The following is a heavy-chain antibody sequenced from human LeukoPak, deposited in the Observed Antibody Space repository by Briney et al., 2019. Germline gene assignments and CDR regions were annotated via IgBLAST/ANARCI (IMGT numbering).Heavy chain of an antibody. J-gene: IGHJ4*02. D-gene: IGHD3-16*01. CDR1: GFTFSSYG. V-gene: IGHV3-30*18. Sequence: PGGSLRLSCAASGFTFSSYGMHWVRQAPGKGLEWVAVISYDGSNKYYADSVKGRFTISRDNSKNTVYLQINNLRDEDTAVYYCAKDDRLLRFLHWGQGTLVTVSS. CDR2: ISYDGSNK. CDR3: AKDDRLLRFLH.